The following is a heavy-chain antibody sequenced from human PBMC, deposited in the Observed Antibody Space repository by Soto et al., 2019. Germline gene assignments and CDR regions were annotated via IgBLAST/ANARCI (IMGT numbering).Heavy chain of an antibody. CDR2: ISAYNGNT. CDR1: GYTFTSYG. D-gene: IGHD3-9*01. CDR3: ARDKGILTGYEYFDY. V-gene: IGHV1-18*04. J-gene: IGHJ4*02. Sequence: GASVKVSCKASGYTFTSYGISWVRQAPGQGLEWMGWISAYNGNTNYAQKLQGRVTMTTDTSTSTAYMELRSLRSDDTAVYYCARDKGILTGYEYFDYWGQGTLVTVSS.